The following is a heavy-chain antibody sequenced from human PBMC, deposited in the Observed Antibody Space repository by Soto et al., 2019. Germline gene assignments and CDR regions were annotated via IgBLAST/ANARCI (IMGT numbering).Heavy chain of an antibody. CDR2: IRSKANNYAT. J-gene: IGHJ6*02. V-gene: IGHV3-73*02. Sequence: EVQLVESGGGLVQPGGSLKLSCAASGFTFSGSAVHWVRQASGKGLEWVGRIRSKANNYATAYAASVQGRFTIFRDDVKHTVYLQMNSLKTEDTAVYYCTNPQVYYGMDVWGQGTTVTVSS. CDR1: GFTFSGSA. CDR3: TNPQVYYGMDV.